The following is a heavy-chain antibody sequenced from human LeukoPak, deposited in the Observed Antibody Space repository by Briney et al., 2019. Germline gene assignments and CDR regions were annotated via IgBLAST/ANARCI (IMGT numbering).Heavy chain of an antibody. J-gene: IGHJ5*02. CDR2: FNPNSGGT. CDR3: ARGGKDSSGQRWFDP. CDR1: GYTFTDYY. Sequence: GASVKVSCKASGYTFTDYYIHWVRQAPGQGLEWMGWFNPNSGGTNYAQKFQGRVTMTRDTSISTAYMELSRLRSDDTAVYYCARGGKDSSGQRWFDPWGQGTLVTVSP. V-gene: IGHV1-2*02. D-gene: IGHD6-19*01.